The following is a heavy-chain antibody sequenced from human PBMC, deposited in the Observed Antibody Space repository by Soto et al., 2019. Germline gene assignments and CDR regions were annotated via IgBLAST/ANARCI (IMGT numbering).Heavy chain of an antibody. J-gene: IGHJ3*02. V-gene: IGHV4-30-2*01. CDR1: GGSISSCGYS. D-gene: IGHD2-15*01. CDR3: ARCEDTRPYNGGNAGGAFDI. Sequence: SETLSHTCTVSGGSISSCGYSWSWIRQPPGRVREWIGYIYHSGSTYYNPSLKSRVTISVDRSTNQFSLKLSSVTAADTAVYYCARCEDTRPYNGGNAGGAFDIWGQGTMVTVSS. CDR2: IYHSGST.